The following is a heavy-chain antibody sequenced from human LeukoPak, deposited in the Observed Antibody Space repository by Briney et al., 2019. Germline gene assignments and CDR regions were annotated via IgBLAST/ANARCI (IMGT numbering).Heavy chain of an antibody. V-gene: IGHV4-59*01. CDR2: IHDSGST. D-gene: IGHD2-15*01. Sequence: SETLSLTCTVSGGSISSYYWSWIRQPPGKGLGWIGYIHDSGSTNYNPSLKSRVTISVGTSKNRFSLKLSSVTAADTAVYYCARDRREQYCSGGSCYSALGFFDYWGQGTLVTVSS. CDR3: ARDRREQYCSGGSCYSALGFFDY. CDR1: GGSISSYY. J-gene: IGHJ4*02.